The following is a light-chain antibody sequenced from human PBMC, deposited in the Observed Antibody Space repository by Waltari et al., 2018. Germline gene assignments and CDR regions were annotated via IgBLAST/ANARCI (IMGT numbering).Light chain of an antibody. Sequence: QSALTQPPSASGSPGQSVTISCPGTSGDVGGYNYVSWYQQSPGKAPKLLIYDVNERPSGVPARFSGSKSDNTASLTVSGLQDEDEADYYCSSYAGSSNFVVFGGGTKVTVL. CDR1: SGDVGGYNY. V-gene: IGLV2-8*01. CDR3: SSYAGSSNFVV. CDR2: DVN. J-gene: IGLJ2*01.